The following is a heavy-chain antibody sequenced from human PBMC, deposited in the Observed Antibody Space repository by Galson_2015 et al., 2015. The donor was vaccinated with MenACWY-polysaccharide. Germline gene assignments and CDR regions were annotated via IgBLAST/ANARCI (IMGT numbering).Heavy chain of an antibody. J-gene: IGHJ6*02. CDR1: GFTFSSHA. CDR3: ARSYCSRTSCDGMDV. Sequence: LRLSCAASGFTFSSHAIHWVRQAPGKGLEWVAVISYDGTNKYYADSVKGRSTISRDNSKNTVYLQMNSLRVEDTAVYHCARSYCSRTSCDGMDVWGQGTTVTVSS. V-gene: IGHV3-30-3*01. D-gene: IGHD2-2*01. CDR2: ISYDGTNK.